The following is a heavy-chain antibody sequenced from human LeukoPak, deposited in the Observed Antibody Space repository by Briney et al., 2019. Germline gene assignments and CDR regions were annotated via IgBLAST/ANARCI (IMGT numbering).Heavy chain of an antibody. J-gene: IGHJ4*02. Sequence: GGSLRLSCTASGFTFSTYGMHWVRQAPGKGLEWVALISYDGTNKYYADSVKSRFTISRDNSKNTLYLQMNSLSADDTAVYYCAKGEDSSGWYYFDYWGQGTLVTVSS. CDR1: GFTFSTYG. CDR2: ISYDGTNK. D-gene: IGHD6-25*01. CDR3: AKGEDSSGWYYFDY. V-gene: IGHV3-30*18.